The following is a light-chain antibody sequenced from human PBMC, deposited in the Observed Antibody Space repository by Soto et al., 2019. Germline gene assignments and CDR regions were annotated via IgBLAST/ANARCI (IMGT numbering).Light chain of an antibody. J-gene: IGLJ1*01. Sequence: QSVLTQPASVSGSPGQSITISCTGTSSDVGGSNYVSWYQQHPGKAPKLMIYDVSNRPSGVSNRLSGSKSGNTASLTISGLQAEDEADYYCGSYTSTRTLYVFGTGTKLTVL. CDR1: SSDVGGSNY. CDR2: DVS. V-gene: IGLV2-14*03. CDR3: GSYTSTRTLYV.